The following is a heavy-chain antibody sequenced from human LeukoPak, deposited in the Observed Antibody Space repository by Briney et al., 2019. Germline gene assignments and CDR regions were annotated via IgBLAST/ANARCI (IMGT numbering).Heavy chain of an antibody. CDR1: GFTFSSYS. CDR2: ISGSSSTI. Sequence: PGGSLRLSCAASGFTFSSYSMNWVRQAPGKGLEWVSYISGSSSTIYYADSVKGRFTISRDNAKNSLYLQMNSLRAEDTAVYHCARLPLGSEGWDYFDYWGQGTLVTVSS. D-gene: IGHD3-10*01. CDR3: ARLPLGSEGWDYFDY. V-gene: IGHV3-48*01. J-gene: IGHJ4*02.